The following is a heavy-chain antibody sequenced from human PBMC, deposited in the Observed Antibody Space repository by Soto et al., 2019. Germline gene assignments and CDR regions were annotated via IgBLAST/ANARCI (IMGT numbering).Heavy chain of an antibody. Sequence: EVQLVESGGGLVKPGGSPRLSCAASGFTFSSYSMNWVRQAPGKGLEWVSSISSSSSYIYYADSVKGRFTISRDNAKNSLYLQMNSLRAEDTAVYYCARNEAGDYGMDVWGQGTTVTVSS. D-gene: IGHD3-10*01. CDR2: ISSSSSYI. CDR3: ARNEAGDYGMDV. J-gene: IGHJ6*02. V-gene: IGHV3-21*01. CDR1: GFTFSSYS.